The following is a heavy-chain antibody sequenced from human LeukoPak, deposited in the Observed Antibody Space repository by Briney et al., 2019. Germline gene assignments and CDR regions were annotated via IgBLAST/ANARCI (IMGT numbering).Heavy chain of an antibody. CDR1: GFTFSTYG. V-gene: IGHV3-30*18. Sequence: GRSLRLSCEASGFTFSTYGMHWVRQAPGKGLEWVAGISNGGSYKYYADSVKGRFTISRDNSRNTLYLQMNSLRAEDTAVYYCAKDHSNYFYYFDYWGQGTLVTVSS. CDR2: ISNGGSYK. D-gene: IGHD4-11*01. J-gene: IGHJ4*02. CDR3: AKDHSNYFYYFDY.